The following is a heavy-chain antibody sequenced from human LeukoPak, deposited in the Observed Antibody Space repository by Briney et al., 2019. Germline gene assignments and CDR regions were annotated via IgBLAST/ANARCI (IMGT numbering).Heavy chain of an antibody. J-gene: IGHJ4*02. V-gene: IGHV4-4*02. CDR3: ARHGGYFFDF. CDR2: IHHSGRA. CDR1: SGSISSSDW. D-gene: IGHD4-23*01. Sequence: PSGTLSLTCAVSSGSISSSDWWSWVRLPPGKGLEWIGQIHHSGRANCNPSLKSRVTISIGKSKNQFSLNLSSVTAADSAVYYCARHGGYFFDFWGQGTLVTVSS.